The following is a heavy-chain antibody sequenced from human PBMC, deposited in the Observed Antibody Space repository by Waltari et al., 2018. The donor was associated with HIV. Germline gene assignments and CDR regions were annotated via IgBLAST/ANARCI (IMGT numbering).Heavy chain of an antibody. Sequence: QVQLVQSGAEVKKPGSSVKVSCKASGDTFSSYAISWVRLAPGQGLEWMGGIIPVFGTTNYAQKFQGRVTITADESTSTAYMELSSLRSEDTAVYYCASPISPGGMYYYGMDVWGQGTTVTVSS. V-gene: IGHV1-69*12. J-gene: IGHJ6*02. D-gene: IGHD3-16*01. CDR2: IIPVFGTT. CDR3: ASPISPGGMYYYGMDV. CDR1: GDTFSSYA.